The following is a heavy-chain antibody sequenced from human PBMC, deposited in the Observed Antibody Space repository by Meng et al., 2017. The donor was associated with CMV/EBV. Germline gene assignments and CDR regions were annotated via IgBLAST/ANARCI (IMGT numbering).Heavy chain of an antibody. J-gene: IGHJ5*02. CDR1: GGSISSGSYY. Sequence: ESGPGLVKPSQTLSLTCTVSGGSISSGSYYWSWIRQPAGKGLEWIGRIYTSGSTNYNPSLKSRVTISVDTSKNQFSLKLSSVTAADTAVYYCAREAFKVLFFPFDPWGQGTLVTVSS. CDR3: AREAFKVLFFPFDP. V-gene: IGHV4-61*02. D-gene: IGHD1-1*01. CDR2: IYTSGST.